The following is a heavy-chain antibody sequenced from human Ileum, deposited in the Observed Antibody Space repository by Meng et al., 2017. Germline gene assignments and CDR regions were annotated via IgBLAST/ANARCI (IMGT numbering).Heavy chain of an antibody. CDR3: ARGRMGGSAW. Sequence: QWQLQQWGAGLLKPSETLSLPCAVYGASFSGYYWNWIRQPPGKGLEWIGEIDHSGSANYDPSLKSRVTMSADASKKQFSLKLSSVTAADTAVYYCARGRMGGSAWWGPGTLVTVSS. D-gene: IGHD1-26*01. J-gene: IGHJ4*02. CDR1: GASFSGYY. CDR2: IDHSGSA. V-gene: IGHV4-34*01.